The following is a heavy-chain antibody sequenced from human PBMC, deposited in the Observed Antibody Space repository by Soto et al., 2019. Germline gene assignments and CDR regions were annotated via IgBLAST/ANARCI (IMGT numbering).Heavy chain of an antibody. CDR1: GFTFNNSW. CDR2: IKSKTDGGTT. Sequence: EVQLVESGGGLVKPGGSLRLSCTASGFTFNNSWLSWVRQAPGKGLEWVGRIKSKTDGGTTDYAAPVKGRFTISRDDSANMLYLQMNSLKTEDTAVYYCTTGLGPQEVAFYYWCQGTPLPVSS. D-gene: IGHD5-12*01. J-gene: IGHJ4*02. CDR3: TTGLGPQEVAFYY. V-gene: IGHV3-15*01.